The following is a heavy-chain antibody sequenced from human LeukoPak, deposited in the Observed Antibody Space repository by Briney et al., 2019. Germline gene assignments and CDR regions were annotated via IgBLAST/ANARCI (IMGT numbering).Heavy chain of an antibody. J-gene: IGHJ4*02. CDR2: IRFDGSTK. CDR1: GITFRSSS. CDR3: AQPDF. Sequence: GGSRRLSCVASGITFRSSSMHWVRQAPGKGLEWLAFIRFDGSTKYYADSVKGRFTVSRDNSKRTLYLQMKSLRAEDTAVYYCAQPDFWGQGTLVTVSS. V-gene: IGHV3-30*02.